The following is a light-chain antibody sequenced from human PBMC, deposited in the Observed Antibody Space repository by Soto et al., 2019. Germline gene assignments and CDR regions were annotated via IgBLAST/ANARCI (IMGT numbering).Light chain of an antibody. CDR1: QSVSSN. V-gene: IGKV3-15*01. CDR3: QKYIKWFIWT. Sequence: EIVMTQSPATLSVSPGERATLSCRASQSVSSNLAWYQQKPGQAPRLLIYGASTRATGIPARFSGSGSGKEFTFTIGSLQFEDFAGFYCQKYIKWFIWTFGQGTKVDIK. CDR2: GAS. J-gene: IGKJ1*01.